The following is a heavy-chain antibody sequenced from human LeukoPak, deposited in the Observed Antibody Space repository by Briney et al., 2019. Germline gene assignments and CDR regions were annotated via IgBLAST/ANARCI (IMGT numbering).Heavy chain of an antibody. Sequence: PSETLSLTCTVSGGSISSYYWSWIRQPPGKGLEWIGYIYYSGSTYYNPSLKSRVTISVDTSKNQFSLKLSSVTAADTAVYYCARGPLPLWFGELSDWYFDLWGRGTLVTVSS. D-gene: IGHD3-10*01. CDR1: GGSISSYY. CDR2: IYYSGST. CDR3: ARGPLPLWFGELSDWYFDL. J-gene: IGHJ2*01. V-gene: IGHV4-59*08.